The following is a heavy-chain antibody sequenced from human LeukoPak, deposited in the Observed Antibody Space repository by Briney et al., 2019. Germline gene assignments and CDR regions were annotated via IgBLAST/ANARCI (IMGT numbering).Heavy chain of an antibody. CDR2: ISGSGGST. Sequence: GGSLRLSCAASGFTFSSYAMSWVRQAPGEGLEGVSAISGSGGSTYYADSVKGRFTISRDNSKNTLYLQMNSLRAEDTAVYYCAKVEYSSSSGYFDYWGQGTLVTVSS. D-gene: IGHD6-6*01. CDR3: AKVEYSSSSGYFDY. J-gene: IGHJ4*02. V-gene: IGHV3-23*01. CDR1: GFTFSSYA.